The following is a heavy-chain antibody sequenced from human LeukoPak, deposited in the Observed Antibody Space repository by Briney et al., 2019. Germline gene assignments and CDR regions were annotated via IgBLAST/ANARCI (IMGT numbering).Heavy chain of an antibody. CDR1: GFTFSDYY. CDR2: ISSGGRTI. Sequence: GGSLRLSCAASGFTFSDYYMSWIRQAPGKGLEWVSYISSGGRTIYYADSVKGRFTMSRDNARNLLYLQMNSLRVEDTAIYYCGRGRTTVAPWGQGTLVTVSS. D-gene: IGHD1-14*01. CDR3: GRGRTTVAP. J-gene: IGHJ5*02. V-gene: IGHV3-11*04.